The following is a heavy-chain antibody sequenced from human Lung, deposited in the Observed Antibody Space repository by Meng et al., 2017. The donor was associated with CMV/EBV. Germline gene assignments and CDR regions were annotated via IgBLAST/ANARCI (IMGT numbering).Heavy chain of an antibody. CDR3: ASSVTIFGVDY. D-gene: IGHD3-3*01. CDR2: ISFDGINK. Sequence: GGSLRLXCGASGFTFSNNAMQWVRQALGKGLEWLAVISFDGINKYYAESVKGRFTISRDNSKQTLYLQMNSLRGEDTAVYYCASSVTIFGVDYWGQGTLVTVSS. CDR1: GFTFSNNA. J-gene: IGHJ4*02. V-gene: IGHV3-30-3*01.